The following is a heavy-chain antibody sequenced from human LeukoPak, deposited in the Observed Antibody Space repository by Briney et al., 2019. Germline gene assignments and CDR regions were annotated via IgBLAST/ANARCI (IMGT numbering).Heavy chain of an antibody. Sequence: ASVKVSCKASGYTFTGYYMHWVRQAPGQGLEWMGWINPNSGGTNYAQKFQGRVTMTRDTSISTAYMELSRLRSDDTAVYYCARVGYYYGSGSYYRTPIYSDYWGQGTLVTVSS. CDR1: GYTFTGYY. CDR3: ARVGYYYGSGSYYRTPIYSDY. D-gene: IGHD3-10*01. J-gene: IGHJ4*02. V-gene: IGHV1-2*02. CDR2: INPNSGGT.